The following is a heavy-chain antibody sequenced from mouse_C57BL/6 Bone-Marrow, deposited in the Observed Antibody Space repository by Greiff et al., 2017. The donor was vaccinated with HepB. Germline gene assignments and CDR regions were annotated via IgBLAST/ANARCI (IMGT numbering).Heavy chain of an antibody. CDR1: GYSITSGYY. Sequence: EVKVEESGPGLVKPSQSLSLTCSVTGYSITSGYYWNWIRQFPGNKLEWMCYISYDGSNNYNPSLKNRISITRDTSKNQFFLKLNSVTTEDTATYYCARGITTVVATYYWGQGTTLTVSS. D-gene: IGHD1-1*01. CDR3: ARGITTVVATYY. V-gene: IGHV3-6*01. CDR2: ISYDGSN. J-gene: IGHJ2*01.